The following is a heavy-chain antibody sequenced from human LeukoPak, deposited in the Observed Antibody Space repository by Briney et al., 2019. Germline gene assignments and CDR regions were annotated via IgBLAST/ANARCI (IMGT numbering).Heavy chain of an antibody. D-gene: IGHD5-24*01. Sequence: GGSLTLSCLPSGFIFSRYAMRWVRPPPGRGLEWVSAISGRGGSTYYAGSVKGRFTISRDNSKNTLYLQMNSLRAEDTAVYYCAKFRDGYDQGAAFDIWGQGTMVTVSS. V-gene: IGHV3-23*01. CDR2: ISGRGGST. CDR3: AKFRDGYDQGAAFDI. CDR1: GFIFSRYA. J-gene: IGHJ3*02.